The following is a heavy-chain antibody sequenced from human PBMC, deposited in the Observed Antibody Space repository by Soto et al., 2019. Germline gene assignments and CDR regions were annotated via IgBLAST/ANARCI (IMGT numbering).Heavy chain of an antibody. CDR2: IYYSGST. V-gene: IGHV4-59*01. D-gene: IGHD2-15*01. CDR1: GGSISSYY. J-gene: IGHJ4*02. CDR3: ARQPPLGYCSGGSCPTTYYFDY. Sequence: TSETLSLTCTVSGGSISSYYWGWIRQPPGKGLEWIGYIYYSGSTNYNPSLKSRVTISVDTSKNQFSLKLSSVTAADTAVYYCARQPPLGYCSGGSCPTTYYFDYWGQGTLVTVSS.